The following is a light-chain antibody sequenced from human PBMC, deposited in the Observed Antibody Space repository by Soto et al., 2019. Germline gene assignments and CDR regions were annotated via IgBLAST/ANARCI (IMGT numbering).Light chain of an antibody. J-gene: IGKJ1*01. V-gene: IGKV1-5*03. CDR2: KAS. CDR3: QQYETFSGK. CDR1: QTISSW. Sequence: DIQMTQSPSTLSGSVGDRVTITCRASQTISSWLAWYQQKPGKAPKLLIYKASTLKSGVPSRFSGSGSGTEFTLTISSLQPDDFATYYCQQYETFSGKFGPGTKV.